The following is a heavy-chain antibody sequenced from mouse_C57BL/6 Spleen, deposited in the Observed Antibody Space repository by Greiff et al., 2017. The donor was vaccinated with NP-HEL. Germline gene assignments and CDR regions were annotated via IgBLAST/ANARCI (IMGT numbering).Heavy chain of an antibody. J-gene: IGHJ3*01. V-gene: IGHV1-15*01. Sequence: QVQLQQSGAELVRPGASVTLSCKASGYTFTDYEMHWVKQTPVHGLEWIGAIDPATGGTAYNQKFKGKAILTADKSSSTAYMELRSLTSEDAAVYDCTRSCYSNTRFAYWGQGTLVTVSA. CDR3: TRSCYSNTRFAY. CDR1: GYTFTDYE. D-gene: IGHD2-5*01. CDR2: IDPATGGT.